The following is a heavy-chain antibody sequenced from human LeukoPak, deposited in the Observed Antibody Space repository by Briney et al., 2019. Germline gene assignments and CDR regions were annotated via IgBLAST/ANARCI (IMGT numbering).Heavy chain of an antibody. CDR3: ARGITGYNWFDP. CDR2: INSDGRT. D-gene: IGHD1-14*01. J-gene: IGHJ5*02. V-gene: IGHV3-53*05. CDR1: GFTVSSNY. Sequence: GGSLRLSCAASGFTVSSNYMSWVRQAPGKGLECVSVINSDGRTYYADSVKGRFTISRDDSKNTLYLQMSSLRAEDTAVYYCARGITGYNWFDPWGRGTLVTVSS.